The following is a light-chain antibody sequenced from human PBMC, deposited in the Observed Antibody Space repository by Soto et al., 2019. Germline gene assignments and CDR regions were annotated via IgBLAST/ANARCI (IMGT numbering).Light chain of an antibody. V-gene: IGLV2-18*02. Sequence: QSALTQPPSVSGSPGQSVAISCSGSSSDVGSNNRVSWYQQSPGTAPILMIYDVTNRPSGVPDRFSGSKSGNTASLTISGLQAEDEADYYCSSFTTSSTYVFGTGTKVTVL. CDR2: DVT. CDR1: SSDVGSNNR. CDR3: SSFTTSSTYV. J-gene: IGLJ1*01.